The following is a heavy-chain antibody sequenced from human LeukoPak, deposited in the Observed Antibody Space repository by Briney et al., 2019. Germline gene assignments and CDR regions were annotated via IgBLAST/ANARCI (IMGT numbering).Heavy chain of an antibody. J-gene: IGHJ6*02. CDR1: GGAISLGGYY. CDR3: ARIFVDIRDYGMDV. Sequence: ETLSLTCTVSGGAISLGGYYWNWFRQHPGKGPEWVATIKQDGSEKYYLDSVKGRFTISRDNAKSSLYLQLNSLRAEDTAVYYCARIFVDIRDYGMDVWGQGTTVTVSS. V-gene: IGHV3-7*01. D-gene: IGHD5-12*01. CDR2: IKQDGSEK.